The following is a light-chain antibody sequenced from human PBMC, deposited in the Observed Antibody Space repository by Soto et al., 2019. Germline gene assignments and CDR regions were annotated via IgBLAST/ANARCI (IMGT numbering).Light chain of an antibody. Sequence: EIVLTQSPATLSLSPGERATLSCRASQSVSSYLAWYQQKPGQAPRLLIYDASNRATGIPARFSGSGSGTDFTLTISRLEPEDFAVYYWHQRTNWPLTFGGGTKVEI. CDR2: DAS. CDR1: QSVSSY. CDR3: HQRTNWPLT. J-gene: IGKJ4*01. V-gene: IGKV3-11*01.